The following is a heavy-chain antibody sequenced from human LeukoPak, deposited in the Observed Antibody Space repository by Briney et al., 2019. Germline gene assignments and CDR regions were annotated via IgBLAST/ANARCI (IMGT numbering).Heavy chain of an antibody. J-gene: IGHJ5*02. CDR1: GFTFSSYG. V-gene: IGHV3-33*01. Sequence: GGSLRLSCAASGFTFSSYGMHWVRQAPGKGLEWVAVIWYDGSNKYYADSVKGRFTISRDNSKNTLYLQMNSLRAEDTAVYYCARANWDFWSGYYYAGNNWFDPWAREPWSPSPQ. CDR2: IWYDGSNK. D-gene: IGHD3-3*01. CDR3: ARANWDFWSGYYYAGNNWFDP.